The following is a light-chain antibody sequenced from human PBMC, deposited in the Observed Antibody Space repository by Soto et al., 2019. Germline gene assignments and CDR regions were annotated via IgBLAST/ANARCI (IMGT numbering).Light chain of an antibody. CDR1: SSDVGAYNY. Sequence: QSALTQPRSVSGSPGQSVTISCTGTSSDVGAYNYVSWYQQLPGKAPKLIVYDVTKRPSGVPDRFSGSKSGNTASLTISGLQAEDEADYYCCSYAGNYFVVFGGGTQLTVL. CDR2: DVT. CDR3: CSYAGNYFVV. V-gene: IGLV2-11*01. J-gene: IGLJ2*01.